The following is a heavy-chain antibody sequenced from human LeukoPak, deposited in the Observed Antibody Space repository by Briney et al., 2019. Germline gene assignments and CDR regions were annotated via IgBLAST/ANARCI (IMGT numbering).Heavy chain of an antibody. CDR2: ISSSGSTI. J-gene: IGHJ3*02. V-gene: IGHV3-11*01. CDR1: GFTFSDYY. Sequence: GGSLRLSCAASGFTFSDYYMSWIRQAPGKGLEWVSYISSSGSTIYYADSVKGRFTISRDNAKNSLYLQMNSLRAEVTAVYYCASGQTVGPGPRHGAFDIWGQGTMVTVSS. D-gene: IGHD4-11*01. CDR3: ASGQTVGPGPRHGAFDI.